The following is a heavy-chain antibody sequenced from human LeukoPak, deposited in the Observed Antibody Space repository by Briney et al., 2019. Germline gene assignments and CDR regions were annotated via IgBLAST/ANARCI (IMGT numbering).Heavy chain of an antibody. CDR1: GGSISSYY. V-gene: IGHV4-4*07. Sequence: SETLSLTCAVSGGSISSYYWSWIRQPAGKGLEWIGRIYTSGSTNYNPSLKSRVTMSVDTSKNQFSLKLSSVTAADTAVYYCANGYSYGRFDYWGQGTLVTVSS. J-gene: IGHJ4*02. CDR2: IYTSGST. D-gene: IGHD5-18*01. CDR3: ANGYSYGRFDY.